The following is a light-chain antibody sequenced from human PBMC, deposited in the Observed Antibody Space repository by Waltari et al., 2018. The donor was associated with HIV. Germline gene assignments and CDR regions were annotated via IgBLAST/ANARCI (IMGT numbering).Light chain of an antibody. CDR2: DDR. Sequence: QSVLTQPPSVSGAPGQRVTISCTGSNSNIGAGSAAHWYQQRPGSAPKLLMCDDRKRPSGVPDRFAGSKSGTSASLVITGLQAADEAVYYCQSYDNSLSNVVCGGGTKLIVL. CDR1: NSNIGAGSA. CDR3: QSYDNSLSNVV. V-gene: IGLV1-40*01. J-gene: IGLJ2*01.